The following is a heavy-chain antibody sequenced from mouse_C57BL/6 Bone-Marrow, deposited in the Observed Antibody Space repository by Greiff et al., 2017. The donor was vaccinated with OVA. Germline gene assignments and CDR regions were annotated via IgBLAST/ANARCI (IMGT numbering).Heavy chain of an antibody. D-gene: IGHD3-2*02. CDR1: GYTFTSYW. Sequence: QVQLKQPGAELVKPGASVKLSCKASGYTFTSYWMHWVKQRPGQGLEWIGMIHPNSGSTNYNEKFKSKATLTVDKSSSTAYMQLSSLTSEDSAVYYCARELRIRQLFAYWGQGTLVTVSA. CDR2: IHPNSGST. CDR3: ARELRIRQLFAY. J-gene: IGHJ3*01. V-gene: IGHV1-64*01.